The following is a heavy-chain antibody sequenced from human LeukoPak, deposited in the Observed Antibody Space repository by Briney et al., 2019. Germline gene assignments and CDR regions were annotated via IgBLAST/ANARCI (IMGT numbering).Heavy chain of an antibody. CDR2: ISGSGGST. J-gene: IGHJ5*02. CDR1: GFTFSSYA. CDR3: AKDLRVAAVAGTRGWFDP. V-gene: IGHV3-23*01. D-gene: IGHD6-19*01. Sequence: GGSLRLSCAASGFTFSSYAMSWVRQAPGKGLEWVSAISGSGGSTYYADSVKGRFTISRDNSKNTLYLQMNRLRAEDTAVYYCAKDLRVAAVAGTRGWFDPWGQGTLVTVSS.